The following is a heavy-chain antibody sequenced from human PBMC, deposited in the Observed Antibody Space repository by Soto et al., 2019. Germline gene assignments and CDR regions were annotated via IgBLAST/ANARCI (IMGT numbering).Heavy chain of an antibody. Sequence: PVGSLRLSCATPGFTFGEYAMHWVRQAPGKGLEWVSLISWDGGSTYYTDSVEGRFTISRDNSKNSVFLQMNNLRAEDTALYYCTKTQRPYYDAGGFDYWGQGTLVTVSS. CDR1: GFTFGEYA. J-gene: IGHJ4*02. CDR2: ISWDGGST. V-gene: IGHV3-43D*04. D-gene: IGHD3-22*01. CDR3: TKTQRPYYDAGGFDY.